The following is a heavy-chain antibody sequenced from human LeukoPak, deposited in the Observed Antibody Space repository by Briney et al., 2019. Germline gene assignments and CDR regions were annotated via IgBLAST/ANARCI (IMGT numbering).Heavy chain of an antibody. J-gene: IGHJ4*02. CDR1: GFSFSSYR. V-gene: IGHV3-21*01. Sequence: SGGSLRLSGAASGFSFSSYRMNWFRQAPGQGLEWVASISSNNGYIYYADSVKGRFTISRDTGENSLHLQMNSLRAEDAAVYYCARDLGTRKSIAFADWGQGTLVTVSS. D-gene: IGHD6-6*01. CDR3: ARDLGTRKSIAFAD. CDR2: ISSNNGYI.